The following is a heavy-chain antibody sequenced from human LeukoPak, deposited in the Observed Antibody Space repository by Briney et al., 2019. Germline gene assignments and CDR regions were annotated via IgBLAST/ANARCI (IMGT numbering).Heavy chain of an antibody. CDR2: MNPNSGNT. CDR3: ARGLVERAGRLDYYYYYMDV. D-gene: IGHD2-2*01. Sequence: GASVKVSCKASGYTFTSYDINWVRQATAQGLEWMGWMNPNSGNTGYAQKFQGRVTITRNTSISTAYMELSSLRSEDTSVYYCARGLVERAGRLDYYYYYMDVWGKGTTVTVSS. J-gene: IGHJ6*03. V-gene: IGHV1-8*03. CDR1: GYTFTSYD.